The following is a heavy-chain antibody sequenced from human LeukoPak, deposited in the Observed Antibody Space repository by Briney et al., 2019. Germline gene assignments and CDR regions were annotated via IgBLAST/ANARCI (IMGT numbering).Heavy chain of an antibody. CDR1: GYSFTSYW. J-gene: IGHJ4*02. CDR2: IYPGDSDT. D-gene: IGHD2-15*01. V-gene: IGHV5-51*01. CDR3: ARSGGRGGYYFDY. Sequence: GESLKISCKGSGYSFTSYWIGWVRQMPGKGLEWMGIIYPGDSDTNYGPSFQGQVTISVDKSISTAYLQWSSLKASDTAMYYRARSGGRGGYYFDYWGQGTLVTVSS.